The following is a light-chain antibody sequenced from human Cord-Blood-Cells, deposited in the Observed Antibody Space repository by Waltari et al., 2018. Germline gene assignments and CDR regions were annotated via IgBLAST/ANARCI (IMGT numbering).Light chain of an antibody. V-gene: IGLV2-14*01. J-gene: IGLJ1*01. CDR3: SSYTSSSTYV. Sequence: QSALTQPASVSGSPVQSITISCPGTSSDVVGYTYVPWYQQHPGKAPKLMIYDVSKRPSGVSNRFSGSKSGNTASLTISGLQAEDEADYYCSSYTSSSTYVFGTGTKVTVL. CDR1: SSDVVGYTY. CDR2: DVS.